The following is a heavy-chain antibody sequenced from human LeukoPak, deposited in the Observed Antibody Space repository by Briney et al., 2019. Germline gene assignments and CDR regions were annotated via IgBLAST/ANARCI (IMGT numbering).Heavy chain of an antibody. J-gene: IGHJ5*02. V-gene: IGHV4-59*01. D-gene: IGHD2-21*02. Sequence: PSETLSLTCNVSGGSIRGYYWAWIRQPPGKGLECIGYMYYTGSFNYNPSLESRVTMSVDTSKNLFSLSLNSVTAADSAMYYCARGGGDNGWFDPRGQGTLVTVSS. CDR1: GGSIRGYY. CDR3: ARGGGDNGWFDP. CDR2: MYYTGSF.